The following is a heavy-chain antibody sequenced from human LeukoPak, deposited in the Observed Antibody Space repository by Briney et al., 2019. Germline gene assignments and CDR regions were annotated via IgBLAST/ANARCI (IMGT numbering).Heavy chain of an antibody. V-gene: IGHV1-2*02. CDR2: INPNSGGT. D-gene: IGHD4-23*01. CDR1: GYTFTGYY. Sequence: ASVNVSCKASGYTFTGYYMHWVRQAPGQGLEGMGWINPNSGGTNYAQKFQGRVTMTRDTSISTAYMELSRLRSDDTALYYCARASPTVVTFDYWGQGTLVTVSS. J-gene: IGHJ4*02. CDR3: ARASPTVVTFDY.